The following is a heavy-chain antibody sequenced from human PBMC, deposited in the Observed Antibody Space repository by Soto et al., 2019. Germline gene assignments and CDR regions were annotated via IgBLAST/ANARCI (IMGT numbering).Heavy chain of an antibody. V-gene: IGHV4-59*08. J-gene: IGHJ6*03. D-gene: IGHD5-12*01. Sequence: SETLSLTCTASGGSISSYYWSWIRQPPGKGLEWIGYIYYSGSTNYNPSLKSRVTISVDTSKNQFSLKLSSVTAADTAVYYCARLGTVATTAYYYYYMDVWGKGTTVTVSS. CDR3: ARLGTVATTAYYYYYMDV. CDR1: GGSISSYY. CDR2: IYYSGST.